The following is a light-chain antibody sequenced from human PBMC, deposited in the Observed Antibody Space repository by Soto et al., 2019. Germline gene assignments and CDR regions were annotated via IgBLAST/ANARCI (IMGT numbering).Light chain of an antibody. CDR1: SSDVGGYNY. CDR2: EVS. J-gene: IGLJ2*01. Sequence: QSALTQPPSASGSPGQSVTISCTGSSSDVGGYNYVSWYQQHPGKAPKLLISEVSKRPSGVPDRFSGSKSGNTASLTVSGLQAEDAADYYCSSYAGSNNVVFGGGTKVTVL. CDR3: SSYAGSNNVV. V-gene: IGLV2-8*01.